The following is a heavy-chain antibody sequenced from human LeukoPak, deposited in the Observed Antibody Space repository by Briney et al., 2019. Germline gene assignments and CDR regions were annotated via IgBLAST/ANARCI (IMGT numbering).Heavy chain of an antibody. D-gene: IGHD4-23*01. Sequence: GGSLRLSCAASAFTFSSYWMSWVRQAPGKGLEWVANIKEDGSEINYVDSVKGRFTISRDNAKNSVYLQMSSLRVEDTAVYYCARDRGYSSFDHWGQGTLVTVSS. J-gene: IGHJ4*02. CDR2: IKEDGSEI. CDR3: ARDRGYSSFDH. CDR1: AFTFSSYW. V-gene: IGHV3-7*01.